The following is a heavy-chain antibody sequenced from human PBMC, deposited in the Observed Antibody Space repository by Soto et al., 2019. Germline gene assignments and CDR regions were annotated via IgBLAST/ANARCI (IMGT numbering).Heavy chain of an antibody. CDR1: GFTSSSYS. J-gene: IGHJ3*02. V-gene: IGHV3-21*01. D-gene: IGHD6-13*01. CDR2: ISSSSSYI. Sequence: GGSLRLSSAASGFTSSSYSMNWVRQAPGKGLEWVSSISSSSSYIYYADSVKGRFTISRDNAKNSLYLQMNSLRAEDTAVYYCAHRQQRVDLGAFDIWGQGTMVTVSS. CDR3: AHRQQRVDLGAFDI.